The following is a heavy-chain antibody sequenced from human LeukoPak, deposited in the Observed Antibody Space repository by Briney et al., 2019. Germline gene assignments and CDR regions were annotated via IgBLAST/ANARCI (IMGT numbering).Heavy chain of an antibody. Sequence: PSETLSLTCTVSGVSISSYYWSWIRQPPGKGLEWIGYIYYSGSTNYNPSLKSRVTISVDTSKNQFSLKLSSVTAADTAVYYCASMYSSSPNFDYWGQGTLVTVSS. CDR3: ASMYSSSPNFDY. J-gene: IGHJ4*02. CDR1: GVSISSYY. D-gene: IGHD6-6*01. CDR2: IYYSGST. V-gene: IGHV4-59*01.